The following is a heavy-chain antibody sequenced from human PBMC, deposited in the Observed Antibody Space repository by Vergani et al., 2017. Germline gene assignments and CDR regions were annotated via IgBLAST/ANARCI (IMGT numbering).Heavy chain of an antibody. CDR3: ATGGFRMVTAPSSSKRPSYWYFDL. Sequence: QVQLQESGPGLVKPSQTLSLTCTVSGGSIGSVAHYWTWIRQHPGKGMEWIGYIYQSGTTYYNPSLKSRLTISVDKSKNQFSLKLSSVTAADTAVYYCATGGFRMVTAPSSSKRPSYWYFDLWGRGTLVTVSS. J-gene: IGHJ2*01. CDR1: GGSIGSVAHY. D-gene: IGHD2-21*02. CDR2: IYQSGTT. V-gene: IGHV4-31*03.